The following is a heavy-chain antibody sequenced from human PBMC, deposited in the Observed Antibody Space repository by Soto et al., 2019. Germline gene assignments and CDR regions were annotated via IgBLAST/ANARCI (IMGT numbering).Heavy chain of an antibody. J-gene: IGHJ5*02. CDR1: GFTLINYA. D-gene: IGHD2-21*02. CDR2: ISVSGAT. Sequence: PGGSLRLSCTASGFTLINYAMSWVRQAPGKGLEWVSGISVSGATYYADSVKGRFTISRDSSKNTLYLQMNSLTAEDTAVYYCAKEPNSSGGDCPMPWPSWGQGTLVTVSS. V-gene: IGHV3-23*01. CDR3: AKEPNSSGGDCPMPWPS.